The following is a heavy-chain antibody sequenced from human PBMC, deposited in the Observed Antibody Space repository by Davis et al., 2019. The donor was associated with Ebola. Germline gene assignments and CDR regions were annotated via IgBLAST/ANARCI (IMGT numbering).Heavy chain of an antibody. V-gene: IGHV3-48*03. Sequence: AGSLRLSCAASGFTFSSYEMNWVRQAPGKGLEWVSYISSSGSTIYYADSVKGRFTISRDNAKNSLYLQMNSLRAEDTAVYYCARDSDLIAAAALDVWGQGTTVTVSS. J-gene: IGHJ6*02. CDR1: GFTFSSYE. CDR3: ARDSDLIAAAALDV. D-gene: IGHD6-13*01. CDR2: ISSSGSTI.